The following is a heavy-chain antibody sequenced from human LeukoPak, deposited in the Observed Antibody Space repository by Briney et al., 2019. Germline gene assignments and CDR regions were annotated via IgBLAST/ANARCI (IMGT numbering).Heavy chain of an antibody. CDR3: ATLMVRGVIRLNWFDP. V-gene: IGHV1-24*01. J-gene: IGHJ5*02. CDR2: FDPEDGET. Sequence: ASVKVSCKVSGYTLSELSMHWVRQAPGKGLEWMGGFDPEDGETIYAQKFQGRVTMTGDTSTDTAYMELSSLRSEDTAVYYCATLMVRGVIRLNWFDPWGQGTLVTVSS. CDR1: GYTLSELS. D-gene: IGHD3-10*01.